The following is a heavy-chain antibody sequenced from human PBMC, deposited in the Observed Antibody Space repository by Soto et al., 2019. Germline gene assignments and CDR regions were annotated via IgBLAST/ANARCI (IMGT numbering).Heavy chain of an antibody. J-gene: IGHJ6*02. D-gene: IGHD3-10*01. V-gene: IGHV4-34*01. CDR2: INHSGST. CDR3: ARGRKSRGYYYGMDV. CDR1: GGSFSGYY. Sequence: TSETLSLTCAVYGGSFSGYYWSWIRQPPGKGLEWIGEINHSGSTNYNPSLKSRVTISVDTSKNQFSLKLSSVTAADTAVYYCARGRKSRGYYYGMDVWGQGTTVTVSS.